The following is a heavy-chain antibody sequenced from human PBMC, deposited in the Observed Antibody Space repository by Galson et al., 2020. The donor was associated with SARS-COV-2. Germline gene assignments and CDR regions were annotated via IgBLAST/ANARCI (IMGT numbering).Heavy chain of an antibody. Sequence: ASVKVSCKASGYTFTGYYMHWVRQAPGQGLEWMGWINPNSGGTNYAQKFQGWVTMTRDTSISTAYMELSRLRSDDTAVYYCASLVGDSSGWYYFDYWGQGTLVTVSS. CDR1: GYTFTGYY. J-gene: IGHJ4*02. D-gene: IGHD6-19*01. CDR2: INPNSGGT. V-gene: IGHV1-2*04. CDR3: ASLVGDSSGWYYFDY.